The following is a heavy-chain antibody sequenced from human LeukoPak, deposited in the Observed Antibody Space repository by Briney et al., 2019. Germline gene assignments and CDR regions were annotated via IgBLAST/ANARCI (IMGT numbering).Heavy chain of an antibody. Sequence: SETLSLTCTVSGGSISSYYWSWIRQPPGKGLEWIGYIYYSGSTNYNPSLKSRVTISVDTSKNQFSLKLSSVTAADTAVYYCASVAHKSGTEDYWGQGTLVTVSS. D-gene: IGHD1-1*01. CDR3: ASVAHKSGTEDY. CDR2: IYYSGST. CDR1: GGSISSYY. J-gene: IGHJ4*02. V-gene: IGHV4-59*01.